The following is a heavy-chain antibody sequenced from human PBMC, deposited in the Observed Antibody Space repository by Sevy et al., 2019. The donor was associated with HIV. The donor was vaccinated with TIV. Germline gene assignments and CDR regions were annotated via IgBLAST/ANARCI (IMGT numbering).Heavy chain of an antibody. CDR2: ISGSGSST. D-gene: IGHD3-22*01. CDR1: GFTFSSYA. V-gene: IGHV3-23*01. CDR3: AKPPFWIYYYDSSGYYY. Sequence: GGSLRLSCAASGFTFSSYAMSWVRQAPGKGLEWVSAISGSGSSTYYADSVKGRFTISRDNSKNTLYLQMNSLRAEDTAVYYCAKPPFWIYYYDSSGYYYWGQGTLVTVSS. J-gene: IGHJ4*02.